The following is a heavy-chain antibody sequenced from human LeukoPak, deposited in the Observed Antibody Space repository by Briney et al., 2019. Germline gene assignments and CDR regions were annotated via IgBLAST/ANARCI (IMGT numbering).Heavy chain of an antibody. D-gene: IGHD3-10*01. CDR2: IYSGGST. J-gene: IGHJ6*04. V-gene: IGHV3-66*01. Sequence: SGGSLRLSCAASGFTVSSNYMSWVRQAPGKGLEWVSVIYSGGSTYYADSVKGRFTISRDNSKNTLDLQMNSLRAEDTAVYYCARDFYYGSGPGDVWGKGTTVIISS. CDR3: ARDFYYGSGPGDV. CDR1: GFTVSSNY.